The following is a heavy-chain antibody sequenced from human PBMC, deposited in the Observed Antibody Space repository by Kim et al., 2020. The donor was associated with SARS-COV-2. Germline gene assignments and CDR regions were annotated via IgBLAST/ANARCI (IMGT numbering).Heavy chain of an antibody. D-gene: IGHD2-2*01. CDR1: GGSISSSSYY. V-gene: IGHV4-39*01. Sequence: SETLSLTCTVSGGSISSSSYYWGWIRQPPGKGLEWIGSIYYSGSTYYNPSLKSRVTISVDTSKNQFSLKLSSVTAADTAVYYCVRLGYCSSTSCYRYGMDVWGQGTTVTVSS. J-gene: IGHJ6*02. CDR3: VRLGYCSSTSCYRYGMDV. CDR2: IYYSGST.